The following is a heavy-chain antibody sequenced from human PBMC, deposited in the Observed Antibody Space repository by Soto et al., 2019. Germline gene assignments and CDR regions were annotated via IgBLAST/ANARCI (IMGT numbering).Heavy chain of an antibody. V-gene: IGHV3-30-3*01. D-gene: IGHD4-17*01. J-gene: IGHJ4*02. CDR3: AIDWGYGDYVRDY. Sequence: QVQLVESGGGVVQPGRSLRLSCAASGFTFSSYAMHWVRQAPGKGLGWVAVISYDGSNKYYADSVKGRFTISRDNSKNTLYLQMNSMRAEDTAVYYCAIDWGYGDYVRDYWGQGTLVTVSS. CDR1: GFTFSSYA. CDR2: ISYDGSNK.